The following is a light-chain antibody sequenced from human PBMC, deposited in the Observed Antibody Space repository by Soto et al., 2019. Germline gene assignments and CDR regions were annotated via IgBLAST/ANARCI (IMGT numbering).Light chain of an antibody. Sequence: QSALTQPASVSGSPGQSITISCTGTSSDVGSYNLVSWYQHHPGKAPKLMIYEGSQRPSGVSNRFSGSKSGNTASLTISGLQAEDEADYYCCSYAGSSTFVFGGGTKVTVL. CDR3: CSYAGSSTFV. J-gene: IGLJ2*01. CDR1: SSDVGSYNL. V-gene: IGLV2-23*03. CDR2: EGS.